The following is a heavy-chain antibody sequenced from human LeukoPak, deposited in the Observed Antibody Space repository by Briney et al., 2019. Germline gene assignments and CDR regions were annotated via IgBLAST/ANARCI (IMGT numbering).Heavy chain of an antibody. CDR1: GGSISGSSYY. D-gene: IGHD1-26*01. CDR3: ACHSGSYSPWFDP. Sequence: SETLSLTCTVSGGSISGSSYYWGWNRQPPGKGLEWIGTIYYSGSTYYNPSLKSRVTISVDTSKNQFSLKLSSVTAADTAVYYCACHSGSYSPWFDPWGQGTLVTVSS. V-gene: IGHV4-39*07. CDR2: IYYSGST. J-gene: IGHJ5*02.